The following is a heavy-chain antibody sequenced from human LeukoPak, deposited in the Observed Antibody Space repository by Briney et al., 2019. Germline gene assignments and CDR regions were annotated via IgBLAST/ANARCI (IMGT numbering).Heavy chain of an antibody. J-gene: IGHJ4*02. D-gene: IGHD3-16*02. Sequence: GGSLRLSCAASGFTVSSNYMNWVRQAPGKGLEWVSVIYSGGSTYYADSVKGRFTISRDNSKNTLYLQMNSLRAEDTAVYYCTTDPNFDYVWGTYRLDYWGQGTLVTVSS. CDR1: GFTVSSNY. V-gene: IGHV3-53*01. CDR2: IYSGGST. CDR3: TTDPNFDYVWGTYRLDY.